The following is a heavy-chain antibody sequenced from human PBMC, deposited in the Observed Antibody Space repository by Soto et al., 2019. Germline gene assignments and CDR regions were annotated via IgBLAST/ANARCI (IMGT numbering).Heavy chain of an antibody. CDR3: ARPGYYHYYGMDV. V-gene: IGHV3-7*01. CDR1: GFTFSSYW. CDR2: IKQDGSEK. J-gene: IGHJ6*02. Sequence: EVQLVESGGGLVQPGGSLRLSCAASGFTFSSYWMSWVRQAPGKGLEWVANIKQDGSEKYYVDSVKGRFTISRDNAKNSLYLQMNSLRAEDTAVYYCARPGYYHYYGMDVWGQGTTVTVSS.